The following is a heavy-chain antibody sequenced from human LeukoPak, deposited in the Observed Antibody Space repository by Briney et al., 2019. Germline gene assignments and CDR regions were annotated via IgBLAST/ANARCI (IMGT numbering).Heavy chain of an antibody. J-gene: IGHJ4*02. D-gene: IGHD4-17*01. CDR1: GGSFSGYY. V-gene: IGHV4-34*01. Sequence: SETLSLTCAVYGGSFSGYYWSWIRQPPGKGLEWIGEINHSGSTNYNPSPKSRVTISVDTSKNQFSLKLSSVTAADTAIYYCAGHDYGDDNFDYWGQGTLVTVSS. CDR3: AGHDYGDDNFDY. CDR2: INHSGST.